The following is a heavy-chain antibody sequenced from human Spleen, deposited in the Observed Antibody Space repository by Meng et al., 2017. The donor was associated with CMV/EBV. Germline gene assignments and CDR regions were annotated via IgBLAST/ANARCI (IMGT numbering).Heavy chain of an antibody. CDR2: ISYDGSNK. CDR3: ARDRGEYSDYLYYFDD. V-gene: IGHV3-30-3*01. D-gene: IGHD4-11*01. CDR1: GFTFSSYA. Sequence: GESLKISCAASGFTFSSYAMHWVRQAPGKGLEWVAVISYDGSNKYYADSVKGRFTISRDNSKNMLYLQMNSLRVEDTAVYYCARDRGEYSDYLYYFDDWGQGTLVTVSS. J-gene: IGHJ4*02.